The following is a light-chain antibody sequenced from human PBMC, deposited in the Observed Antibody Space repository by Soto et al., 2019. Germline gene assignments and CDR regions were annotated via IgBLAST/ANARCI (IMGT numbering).Light chain of an antibody. Sequence: CRASQSVSSSYLAWYQQKPGQAPRLLIYGASSRATGIPDRFSGSGSGTDFTLTISRLEPEDFAVYYCQQYGSSPWTFGQGTKVDIK. CDR3: QQYGSSPWT. CDR1: QSVSSSY. CDR2: GAS. V-gene: IGKV3-20*01. J-gene: IGKJ1*01.